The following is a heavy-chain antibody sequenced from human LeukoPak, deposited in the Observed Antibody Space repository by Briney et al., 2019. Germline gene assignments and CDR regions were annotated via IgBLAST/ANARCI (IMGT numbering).Heavy chain of an antibody. V-gene: IGHV4-30-4*01. Sequence: PSETLSLTCTVSGGSISSGDYFWSWIRQPPGEGLEWIGHIYYSGSIYYNPSLRSRVIISVDTSKNQFSLKLSSVTAADTAVYYCARARGTGDVFDFWGQGTLVTVSS. CDR3: ARARGTGDVFDF. J-gene: IGHJ4*02. D-gene: IGHD7-27*01. CDR1: GGSISSGDYF. CDR2: IYYSGSI.